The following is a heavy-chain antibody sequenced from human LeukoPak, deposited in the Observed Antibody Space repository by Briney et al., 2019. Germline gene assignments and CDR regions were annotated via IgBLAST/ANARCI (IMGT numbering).Heavy chain of an antibody. CDR3: ARDQGGSSFDY. V-gene: IGHV3-53*01. CDR2: IYSGGST. J-gene: IGHJ4*02. CDR1: GFTVSSNH. D-gene: IGHD1-26*01. Sequence: GGSLRLSCAASGFTVSSNHMSWVRQAPGKGLEWVSVIYSGGSTYYADSVKGRFTISRDNSKNTLYLQMNSLRAEDTAVYYCARDQGGSSFDYWGQGTLVTVSS.